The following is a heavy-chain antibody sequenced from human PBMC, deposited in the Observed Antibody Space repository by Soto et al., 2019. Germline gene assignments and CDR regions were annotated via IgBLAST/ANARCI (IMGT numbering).Heavy chain of an antibody. V-gene: IGHV4-59*08. CDR3: ARQLRTGYAILDY. J-gene: IGHJ4*02. Sequence: SETLSLTCTVSGGSISSYYWSWIRQPPGKGLEWIGYIYYSGSTNYNPSLKSRVTISVDTSKNQFSLKLSSVTAADTAVYYCARQLRTGYAILDYWGQGTLVTVSS. D-gene: IGHD2-8*01. CDR1: GGSISSYY. CDR2: IYYSGST.